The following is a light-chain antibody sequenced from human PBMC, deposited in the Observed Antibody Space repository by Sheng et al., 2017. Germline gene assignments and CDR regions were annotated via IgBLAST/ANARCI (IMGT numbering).Light chain of an antibody. Sequence: ETAVTQSPATLSVSPGERVTLSCRASDSISRNVAWYQQKPGQAPRLLIHGASTRATDTPARFSGSGSGTEFTLTIDSLQSEDLAVYYCQQYSNWPSFTFGQGTMLEI. V-gene: IGKV3-15*01. CDR2: GAS. CDR3: QQYSNWPSFT. CDR1: DSISRN. J-gene: IGKJ2*01.